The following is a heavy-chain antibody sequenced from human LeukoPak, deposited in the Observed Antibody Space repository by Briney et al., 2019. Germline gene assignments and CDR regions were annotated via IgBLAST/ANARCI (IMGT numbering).Heavy chain of an antibody. CDR3: ARVGGSYSNWFDP. V-gene: IGHV4-34*01. D-gene: IGHD1-26*01. CDR2: INHSGST. CDR1: GGSFSGYY. J-gene: IGHJ5*02. Sequence: SETLSLTCAVDGGSFSGYYWSWIRQPPGKGLEWIGEINHSGSTNYNPSLKSRVTISVDTSKNQFSLKLSSVTAADTAVYYCARVGGSYSNWFDPWGQGTLVTVSS.